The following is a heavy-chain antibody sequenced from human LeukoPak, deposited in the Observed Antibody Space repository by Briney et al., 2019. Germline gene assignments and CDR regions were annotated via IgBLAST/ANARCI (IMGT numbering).Heavy chain of an antibody. J-gene: IGHJ4*02. D-gene: IGHD6-19*01. CDR1: GGSFSGYY. CDR2: INHSGST. CDR3: ARDYGGWYYFDY. Sequence: SETLSLTCAVYGGSFSGYYWNWIRQPPGKGLEWIGEINHSGSTKYNPSLKSRVTISVDTSKNQFSLELSSVTAADTALYYCARDYGGWYYFDYWGQGTLVTVSS. V-gene: IGHV4-34*01.